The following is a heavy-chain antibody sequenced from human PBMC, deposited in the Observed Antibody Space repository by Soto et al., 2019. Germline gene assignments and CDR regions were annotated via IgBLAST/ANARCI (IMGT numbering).Heavy chain of an antibody. Sequence: QVQLVESGGGVVQPGRSLRLSCAASGFTFSSYGMHWVRQAPGKGLAWVAVISYDGSNKYYADSVKGRFTISRDNSKNMLYLQMNSLRAEDTAVYYCAKDHEQWLVQEYYFDYWGQGTLVTVSS. CDR2: ISYDGSNK. D-gene: IGHD6-19*01. V-gene: IGHV3-30*18. CDR3: AKDHEQWLVQEYYFDY. CDR1: GFTFSSYG. J-gene: IGHJ4*02.